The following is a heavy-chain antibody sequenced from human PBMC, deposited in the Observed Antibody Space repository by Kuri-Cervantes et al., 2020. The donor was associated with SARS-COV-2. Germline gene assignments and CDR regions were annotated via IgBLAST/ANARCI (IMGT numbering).Heavy chain of an antibody. V-gene: IGHV3-30-3*01. CDR2: ISYDGSNK. J-gene: IGHJ4*02. Sequence: GGSLRLSCAASGFTFSSYAMHWVRQAPGKGLEWVAVISYDGSNKYYADSVKGRFTISRDNSKNTLYLQMNSLRAEDTAVYYCARTLEEDIVVVPAATFDYWGQGTLVTVSS. CDR3: ARTLEEDIVVVPAATFDY. CDR1: GFTFSSYA. D-gene: IGHD2-2*01.